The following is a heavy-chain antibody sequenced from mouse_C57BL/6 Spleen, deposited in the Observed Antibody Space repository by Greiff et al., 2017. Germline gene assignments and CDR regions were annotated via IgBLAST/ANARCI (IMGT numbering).Heavy chain of an antibody. D-gene: IGHD1-1*01. J-gene: IGHJ2*01. CDR3: ARTTVALDY. CDR1: GYTFTDYY. CDR2: INPNNGGT. V-gene: IGHV1-26*01. Sequence: VQLQQSGPELVKPGASVKISCKASGYTFTDYYMNWVKQSHGKSLEWIGDINPNNGGTSYNQKFKGKATLTVDKSSSTAYMELRSLTSEDSAVYYCARTTVALDYWGQGTTLTVSS.